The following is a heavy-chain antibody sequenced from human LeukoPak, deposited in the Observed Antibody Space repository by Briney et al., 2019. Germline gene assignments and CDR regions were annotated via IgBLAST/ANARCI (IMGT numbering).Heavy chain of an antibody. CDR1: GFTFSGSA. Sequence: GGSLRLSCAASGFTFSGSAMHWVRQASGKGLEWVGRIRSKANSYATAYAASVKGRFTISRDDSENTAYLQMNSLKTEDTAVYYCTSHPIEYSSSAGQFYWGQGTLVTVSS. J-gene: IGHJ4*02. CDR3: TSHPIEYSSSAGQFY. CDR2: IRSKANSYAT. D-gene: IGHD6-6*01. V-gene: IGHV3-73*01.